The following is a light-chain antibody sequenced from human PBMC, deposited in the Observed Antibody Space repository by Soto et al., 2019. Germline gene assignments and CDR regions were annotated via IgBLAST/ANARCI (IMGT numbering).Light chain of an antibody. J-gene: IGLJ1*01. Sequence: QSVLTQPASVSGSPGQSITISCSGTSSVVGSYNLVSWYQQHPGKAPKLMIYEVSKRPSGVSNRFSGSKSGNTASLTISGLQAEDDADYYCCSYAGSTFYVFRTGTKVPDL. V-gene: IGLV2-23*02. CDR1: SSVVGSYNL. CDR3: CSYAGSTFYV. CDR2: EVS.